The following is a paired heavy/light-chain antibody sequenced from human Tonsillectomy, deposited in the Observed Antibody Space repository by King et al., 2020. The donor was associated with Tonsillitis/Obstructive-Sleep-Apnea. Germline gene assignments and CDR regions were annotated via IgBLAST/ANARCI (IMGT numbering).Light chain of an antibody. J-gene: IGLJ3*02. V-gene: IGLV1-44*01. CDR3: AAWDDSLNGWV. Sequence: QSVLTQPPSASGTPGQRVTISCSGSSSNIGSNTVNWYQQLPGTAPKLLIYTNNERPSGVPDRFSGSKSGTSASLAISGLQSEDEADYYCAAWDDSLNGWVFGGGTKLTVL. CDR2: TNN. CDR1: SSNIGSNT.
Heavy chain of an antibody. J-gene: IGHJ5*02. D-gene: IGHD6-13*01. V-gene: IGHV3-23*01. CDR2: ISGSGGST. CDR3: AKAIAAAGWEWFDP. CDR1: GFTFSSSA. Sequence: EVHLLESGGGLVQPGGSLRLSCAASGFTFSSSAMNWVRQAPGKGLEWVSTISGSGGSTYYADSVKGRFTISRDNSRNTLYLHMNRLRAEDTAVYYCAKAIAAAGWEWFDPWGQGTLVTVSS.